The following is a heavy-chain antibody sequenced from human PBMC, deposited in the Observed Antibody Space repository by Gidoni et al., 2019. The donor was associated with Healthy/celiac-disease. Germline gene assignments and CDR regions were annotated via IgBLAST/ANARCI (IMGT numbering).Heavy chain of an antibody. CDR1: GCTFSSYS. V-gene: IGHV3-21*01. J-gene: IGHJ4*02. CDR3: ASGRMRAAWDY. D-gene: IGHD2-15*01. Sequence: EVQLVESGGGLVKPGGSLRLSCAASGCTFSSYSMNWVRQAPGKGLEWFSSISSSSSYIYYADSVKGRFTISRDNAKNALYLQMNSLRAEDTAVYYCASGRMRAAWDYWGQGTLVTVSS. CDR2: ISSSSSYI.